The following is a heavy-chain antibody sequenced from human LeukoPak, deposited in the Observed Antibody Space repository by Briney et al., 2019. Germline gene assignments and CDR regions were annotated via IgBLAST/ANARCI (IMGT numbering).Heavy chain of an antibody. CDR1: GASVSSYY. V-gene: IGHV4-59*02. Sequence: SETLSLTCTVSGASVSSYYWSWIRQAPGQELEWIGYTHHKWGSKYNPSLTSRVTISVDSSKNQLSLTLTSVTAADTAVYYCARGQGYSYGYEWFDPWGQGTLVTVSS. CDR2: THHKWGS. D-gene: IGHD5-18*01. J-gene: IGHJ5*02. CDR3: ARGQGYSYGYEWFDP.